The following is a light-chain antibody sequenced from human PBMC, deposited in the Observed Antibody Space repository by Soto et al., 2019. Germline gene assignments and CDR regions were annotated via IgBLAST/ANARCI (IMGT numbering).Light chain of an antibody. Sequence: EIVLTQSPGTLSLSPGERATLSCRASQSVSSNYLAWYQQKPGQAPRLLIYGASSRLTGIPDRFSGSGSGTDFTLTISGLEPEDFAVYYCQQYFSSPWAFGQGTKVDIK. J-gene: IGKJ1*01. V-gene: IGKV3-20*01. CDR1: QSVSSNY. CDR2: GAS. CDR3: QQYFSSPWA.